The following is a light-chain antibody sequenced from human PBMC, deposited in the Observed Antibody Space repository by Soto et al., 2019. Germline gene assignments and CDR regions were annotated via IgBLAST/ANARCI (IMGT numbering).Light chain of an antibody. CDR3: QQYGSSPSIT. CDR2: GAS. CDR1: QSVSSSY. Sequence: EILLTQSPRTLSLSPGERATLSCRASQSVSSSYLAWYQQKPGQAPRLLIYGASSRATGIPDRFSGSGSGTDFTLTISRLEPEDFAVYYCQQYGSSPSITFGQGTRLEIK. V-gene: IGKV3-20*01. J-gene: IGKJ5*01.